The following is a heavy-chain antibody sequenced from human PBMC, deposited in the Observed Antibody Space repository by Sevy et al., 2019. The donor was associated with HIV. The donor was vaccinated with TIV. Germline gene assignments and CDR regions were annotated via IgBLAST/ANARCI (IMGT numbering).Heavy chain of an antibody. D-gene: IGHD5-12*01. V-gene: IGHV3-15*01. CDR2: IRNDPDGGTT. J-gene: IGHJ6*02. Sequence: GESLKISCTASGFTFRNAWMTWVRQVPGKGLEWVGRIRNDPDGGTTDYAAPVRCRFTISRDDSKNTMYLQMNSLKSEDTAVYYCSTDIVVQSGYSYDFSTFNPDLPHNSGADVWGQGTTVTVSS. CDR3: STDIVVQSGYSYDFSTFNPDLPHNSGADV. CDR1: GFTFRNAW.